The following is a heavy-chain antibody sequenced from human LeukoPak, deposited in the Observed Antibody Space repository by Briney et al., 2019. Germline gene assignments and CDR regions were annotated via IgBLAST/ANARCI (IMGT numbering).Heavy chain of an antibody. CDR2: INPSGGST. Sequence: ASVKVSCKASGYTFTSNYMHWVRQAPGQGLEWTGVINPSGGSTSYAQKFQGRVTTTRDTSTSTVYMELSSLRSEDTAVYYCARVRRGDYGEEVLDYWGQGTLVTVSS. CDR3: ARVRRGDYGEEVLDY. CDR1: GYTFTSNY. V-gene: IGHV1-46*01. J-gene: IGHJ4*02. D-gene: IGHD4-17*01.